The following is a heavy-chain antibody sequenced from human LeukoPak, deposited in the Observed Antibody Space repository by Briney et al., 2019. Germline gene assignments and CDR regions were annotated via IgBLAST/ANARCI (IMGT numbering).Heavy chain of an antibody. Sequence: GGSLRLSCAASGFTFSSYAMSWVRQAPGKGLEGVYAISGSGGSTYYADSVKGRFTISRDNSKNTVYLQMNSLRAEDMAIYYCAKALGATRYFFDYWGQGTLVTVSS. CDR1: GFTFSSYA. J-gene: IGHJ4*02. CDR2: ISGSGGST. D-gene: IGHD1-26*01. CDR3: AKALGATRYFFDY. V-gene: IGHV3-23*01.